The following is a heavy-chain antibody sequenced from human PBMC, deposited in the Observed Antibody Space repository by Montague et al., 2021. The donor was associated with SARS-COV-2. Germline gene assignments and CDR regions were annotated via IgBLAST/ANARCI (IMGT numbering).Heavy chain of an antibody. CDR1: GGSFGDYH. D-gene: IGHD3-22*01. CDR3: ARGHLSVSMIVVVFTSDYYSFDY. Sequence: SETLSLTCSVYGGSFGDYHWSWIRQPPGKGLEWTGDIKQSGSTNYNPSLKSRVTISVDTSKNQFSLKLSSVTAADTAVYFCARGHLSVSMIVVVFTSDYYSFDYWGQGTQVTVSS. CDR2: IKQSGST. V-gene: IGHV4-34*01. J-gene: IGHJ4*02.